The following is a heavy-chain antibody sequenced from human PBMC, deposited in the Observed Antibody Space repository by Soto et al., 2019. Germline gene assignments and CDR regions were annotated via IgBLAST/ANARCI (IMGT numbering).Heavy chain of an antibody. CDR1: GGTFSSYA. CDR2: IIPIFGTA. J-gene: IGHJ4*02. D-gene: IGHD3-10*01. Sequence: SVKVSWKASGGTFSSYAISWVRQAPGQGLEWMGGIIPIFGTANYAQKFQGRVTITADESTSTAYMELSSLRSEDTAVYYCARVAYYYGSGSYPYYFDYWGQGTLVTVSS. V-gene: IGHV1-69*13. CDR3: ARVAYYYGSGSYPYYFDY.